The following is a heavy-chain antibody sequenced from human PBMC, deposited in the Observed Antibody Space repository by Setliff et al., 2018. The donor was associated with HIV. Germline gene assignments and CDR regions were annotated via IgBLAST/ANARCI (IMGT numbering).Heavy chain of an antibody. V-gene: IGHV4-61*02. CDR1: GGSITSTSYY. CDR2: IYASGNT. D-gene: IGHD5-12*01. J-gene: IGHJ4*02. CDR3: ARLPRGPWRWDY. Sequence: KPSETLSLTCTVSGGSITSTSYYWTWIRQPAGKGLEWIGRIYASGNTNYNPSLKSRVTISLDRSKIEFSLTLKSVTAADTAIYYCARLPRGPWRWDYWGQGMLVTVSS.